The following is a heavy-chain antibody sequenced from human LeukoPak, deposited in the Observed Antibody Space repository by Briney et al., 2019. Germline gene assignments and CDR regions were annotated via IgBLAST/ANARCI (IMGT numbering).Heavy chain of an antibody. CDR2: IYSGGST. Sequence: PGGSLRLSCAASGFTVSSNYMSWVRQAPGKGLEWVSVIYSGGSTYYADSVKGRFTISRDNSKNTLYLQMNSLRAEDTAVYYCARDYGGNSEDNQKPSDAFDIWGQGTMVTVSS. CDR1: GFTVSSNY. D-gene: IGHD4-23*01. CDR3: ARDYGGNSEDNQKPSDAFDI. J-gene: IGHJ3*02. V-gene: IGHV3-53*01.